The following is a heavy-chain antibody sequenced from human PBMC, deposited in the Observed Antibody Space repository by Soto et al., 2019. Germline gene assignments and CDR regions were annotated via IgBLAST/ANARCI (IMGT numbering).Heavy chain of an antibody. CDR1: GYTFTSYD. D-gene: IGHD3-3*01. CDR2: MNPNSGNT. CDR3: ARGRDYYDFWSGYSPIYGMGV. V-gene: IGHV1-8*01. Sequence: ASVKVSCKASGYTFTSYDINWVRQATGQGLEWMGWMNPNSGNTGYAQKFQGRVTMTRNTSISTAYMELSSLRSEDTAVYYCARGRDYYDFWSGYSPIYGMGVWGQGTTVTSP. J-gene: IGHJ6*02.